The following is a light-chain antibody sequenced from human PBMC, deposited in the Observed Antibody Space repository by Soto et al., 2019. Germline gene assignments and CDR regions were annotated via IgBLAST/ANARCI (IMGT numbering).Light chain of an antibody. J-gene: IGKJ4*01. CDR2: GAS. Sequence: EIVMTQSPATLSVSPGERATLSCRTSQSVSSNLAWYQQKPGQAPRLLIYGASTRATDIPARFSGSGSGTEFTLTISSLQSEDCAIYYCQQYHTWPITFGGGTKVEIK. CDR3: QQYHTWPIT. CDR1: QSVSSN. V-gene: IGKV3-15*01.